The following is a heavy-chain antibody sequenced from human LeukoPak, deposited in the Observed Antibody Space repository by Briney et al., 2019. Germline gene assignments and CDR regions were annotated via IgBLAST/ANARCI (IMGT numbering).Heavy chain of an antibody. CDR3: ARDGPGGSSWYGPLDY. J-gene: IGHJ4*02. V-gene: IGHV3-33*01. D-gene: IGHD6-13*01. Sequence: GGSLRLSCAASGFTFSSYGMHWVRQAPGKGLEWVAVIWYDGSNKYYADSVKGQFTVSRDNSKNTLYLQMNSLRAEDTAVYYCARDGPGGSSWYGPLDYWGQGTLVTVSS. CDR1: GFTFSSYG. CDR2: IWYDGSNK.